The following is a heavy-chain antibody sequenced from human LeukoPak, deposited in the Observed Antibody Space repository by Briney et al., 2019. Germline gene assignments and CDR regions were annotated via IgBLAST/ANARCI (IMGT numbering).Heavy chain of an antibody. CDR3: ATAIQRGSGSYAIFDY. V-gene: IGHV5-51*01. CDR2: IYPGDSDT. J-gene: IGHJ4*02. CDR1: GYSFTSYW. D-gene: IGHD3-10*01. Sequence: GESLKISCKGSGYSFTSYWIGWVRQMPGKGLEWMGIIYPGDSDTRYSPSFQGQVTISVDKSISTAYLQWSSLKASDTAMYYCATAIQRGSGSYAIFDYWGQGTLVTVSS.